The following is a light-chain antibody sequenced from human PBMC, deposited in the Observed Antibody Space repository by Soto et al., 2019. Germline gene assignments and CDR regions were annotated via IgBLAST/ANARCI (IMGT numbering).Light chain of an antibody. CDR2: AAS. V-gene: IGKV3-15*01. J-gene: IGKJ1*01. CDR3: HQYHNWPWT. CDR1: QSVSIN. Sequence: SLSPATLSVNPGDRATLSCRASQSVSINLAWYQQKPGQVPRLLIYAASTRATAIPARFSGSGSETDFTLTISSLQSEDFAVYYCHQYHNWPWTFGQGSMV.